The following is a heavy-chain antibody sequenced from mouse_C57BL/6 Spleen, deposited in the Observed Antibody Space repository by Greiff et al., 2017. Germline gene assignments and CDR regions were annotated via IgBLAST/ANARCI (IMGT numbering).Heavy chain of an antibody. D-gene: IGHD1-1*01. J-gene: IGHJ1*03. Sequence: VQLQQPGAELVRPGSSVKLSCKASGYTFTSYWMHWVKQRPIQGLEWIGNIDPSDSETHYNQKFKDKATLTVDKSSSTAYMQLSSLTSEDSAVYYCAREYYGSSPYFDVWGTGTTVTVSS. V-gene: IGHV1-52*01. CDR1: GYTFTSYW. CDR3: AREYYGSSPYFDV. CDR2: IDPSDSET.